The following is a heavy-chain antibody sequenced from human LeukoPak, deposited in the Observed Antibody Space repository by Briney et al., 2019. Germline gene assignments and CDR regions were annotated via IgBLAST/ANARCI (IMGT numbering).Heavy chain of an antibody. CDR3: AADRLGGDAFDI. Sequence: SVKVSCKASGYTFTSSAMQWVRQARGQRLEWIGWIVVGSGNTNYAQKFQERVTITRDMSTSTAYMELSSLRSEDTAVYYCAADRLGGDAFDIWGQGTMVTVSS. CDR2: IVVGSGNT. CDR1: GYTFTSSA. J-gene: IGHJ3*02. V-gene: IGHV1-58*02. D-gene: IGHD4-11*01.